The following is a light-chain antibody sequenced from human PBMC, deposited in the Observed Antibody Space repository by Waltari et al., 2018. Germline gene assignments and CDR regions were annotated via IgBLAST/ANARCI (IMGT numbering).Light chain of an antibody. V-gene: IGLV2-11*01. CDR2: DVS. CDR3: CSYAGSYTFSLV. J-gene: IGLJ2*01. Sequence: QSALTQPRSVSGSPGQSVTISCTGTSSDVGGYNYVSWYQQHPGKAPKLMIYDVSKRPSGVPDRFSGSKSGNTASLTISGLQAEDEADYYCCSYAGSYTFSLVFGGGTKLTVL. CDR1: SSDVGGYNY.